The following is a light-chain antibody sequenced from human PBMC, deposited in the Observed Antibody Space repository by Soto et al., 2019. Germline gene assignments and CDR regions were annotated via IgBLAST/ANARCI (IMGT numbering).Light chain of an antibody. J-gene: IGLJ2*01. CDR2: RNS. CDR3: QVWDSSSDHVV. CDR1: DIGSKS. V-gene: IGLV3-21*02. Sequence: SYELTQPPSVSVAPGQTARISCGGNDIGSKSVHWYQQKPGQAPVLVVYRNSDRPSGIPERFSGSNSGNTATLTISRVAGGDEADYYCQVWDSSSDHVVFGGGTQLTVL.